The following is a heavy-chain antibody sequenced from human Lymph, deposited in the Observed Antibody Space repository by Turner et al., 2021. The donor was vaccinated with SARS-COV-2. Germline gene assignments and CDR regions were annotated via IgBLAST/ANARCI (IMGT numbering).Heavy chain of an antibody. V-gene: IGHV3-33*01. D-gene: IGHD1-26*01. CDR2: IWYEGSNK. Sequence: VQQVESGGGFIQPGGTLSLSCAASGLTVSSNHMSWVRQAPGKGREWVAVIWYEGSNKYYADSVKGRFTISRDNSKNTLYLQMNSLRAEDKAVYYCAREGQVGATTGVDYWGQGTLVTVSS. CDR1: GLTVSSNH. CDR3: AREGQVGATTGVDY. J-gene: IGHJ4*02.